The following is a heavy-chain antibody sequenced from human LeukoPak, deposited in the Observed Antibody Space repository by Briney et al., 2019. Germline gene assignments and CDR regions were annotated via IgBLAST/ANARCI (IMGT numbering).Heavy chain of an antibody. Sequence: GGSLRLSCAASGFTFDDYAMHWVRQAPGKGLEWVSTISGSGSSTYYADSVKGRFTISRDNSKNTLYLQMNSLRAEDTAVYSCAKGLRSSGWYGGFDYWGQGTLVTVSS. CDR3: AKGLRSSGWYGGFDY. D-gene: IGHD6-19*01. J-gene: IGHJ4*02. V-gene: IGHV3-23*01. CDR1: GFTFDDYA. CDR2: ISGSGSST.